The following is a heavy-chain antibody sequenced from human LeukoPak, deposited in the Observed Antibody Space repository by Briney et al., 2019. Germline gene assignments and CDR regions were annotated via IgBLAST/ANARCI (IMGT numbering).Heavy chain of an antibody. J-gene: IGHJ4*02. CDR3: ARDLEWEPSYYFDY. CDR1: GYTFTGYY. Sequence: ASVKVSCKASGYTFTGYYMHWVRQAPGQGLEWMGWINPNSGGTNYAQKFQGRVTMTRAASISTAYMELSRLRSDDTAVYYCARDLEWEPSYYFDYWGQGTLVTVSS. D-gene: IGHD1-26*01. CDR2: INPNSGGT. V-gene: IGHV1-2*02.